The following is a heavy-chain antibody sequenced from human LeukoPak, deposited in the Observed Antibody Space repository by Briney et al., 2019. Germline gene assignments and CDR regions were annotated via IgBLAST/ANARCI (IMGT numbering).Heavy chain of an antibody. CDR3: AKDVDPFGSGSYVEGFDY. V-gene: IGHV3-30*18. J-gene: IGHJ4*02. D-gene: IGHD3-10*01. CDR2: ISHDGTNQ. Sequence: PGRPLRLSCAASGFTFSSYGMHWVRQAPGKGLEWVAVISHDGTNQYYADSVKGRFTISRDNSKNTLYVQMNSLRAEDTAVYYCAKDVDPFGSGSYVEGFDYWGQGTLVTVSS. CDR1: GFTFSSYG.